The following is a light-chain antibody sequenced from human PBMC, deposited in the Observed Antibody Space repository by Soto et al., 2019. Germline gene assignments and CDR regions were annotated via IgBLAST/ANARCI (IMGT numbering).Light chain of an antibody. J-gene: IGKJ1*01. Sequence: IELTRFAGILSVSPGGRPILSCRASQSISSSYLACYQQKPGQAPRLLIYGAASRATGIPDMFSGSGSGTDFTLTISRLEPEDFAVYYCQQYGSSPPTFGPGTKVDIK. CDR2: GAA. CDR3: QQYGSSPPT. CDR1: QSISSSY. V-gene: IGKV3-20*01.